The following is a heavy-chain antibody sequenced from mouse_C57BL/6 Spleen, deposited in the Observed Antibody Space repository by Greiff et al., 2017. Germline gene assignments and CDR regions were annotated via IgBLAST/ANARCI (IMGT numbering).Heavy chain of an antibody. V-gene: IGHV1-82*01. CDR3: ARQLRLQAWFAY. CDR1: GYAFSSSW. Sequence: QVQLKQSGPELVKPGASVKISCKASGYAFSSSWMNWVKQRPGKGLEWIGRIYPGDGDTNYNGKFKGKATLTADKSSSTAYMQLSSLTSEDSAVYFCARQLRLQAWFAYWGQGTLVTVSA. D-gene: IGHD3-2*02. J-gene: IGHJ3*01. CDR2: IYPGDGDT.